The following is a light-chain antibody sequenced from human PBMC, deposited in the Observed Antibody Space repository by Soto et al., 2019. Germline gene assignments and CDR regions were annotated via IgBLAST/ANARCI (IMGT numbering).Light chain of an antibody. CDR2: DVS. V-gene: IGLV2-11*01. CDR3: CSYAGSNYV. Sequence: QSALTQPRSVSGSPGQSVTISCTGTSSDVGGYNYVSWYQQHPGKAPKLMIYDVSKRPSGVPDRFSGSKSGNTASLTISGLQAEDEADYYCCSYAGSNYVFGTGTKVTFL. J-gene: IGLJ1*01. CDR1: SSDVGGYNY.